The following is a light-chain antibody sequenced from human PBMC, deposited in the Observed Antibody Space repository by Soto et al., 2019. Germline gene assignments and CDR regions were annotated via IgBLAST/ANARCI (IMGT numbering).Light chain of an antibody. CDR2: LDS. J-gene: IGKJ1*01. CDR1: QSLLHSNGYNY. CDR3: MQGLQTPWT. Sequence: DLVMTQSPLSLPVTPGEPASISCRASQSLLHSNGYNYVNWYLQKPAQSPKLLIYLDSNRACGGPDRFRGRGSGTQLTLRISRVEAEDIGIFYCMQGLQTPWTFGQGTKVELK. V-gene: IGKV2-28*01.